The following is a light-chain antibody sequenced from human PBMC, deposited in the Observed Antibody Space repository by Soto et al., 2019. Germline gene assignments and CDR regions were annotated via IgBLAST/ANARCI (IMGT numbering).Light chain of an antibody. V-gene: IGKV1-39*01. Sequence: DIQMTQSPSSLSSSVEDRVTFTCRASQNIATYLHWYQLKPGKAPKLLIYGASNLQSGVPPRFSGSGSGTDFTLTISSLRPEDVATYYCQQSFSTPPWTFGQGTKV. CDR2: GAS. CDR1: QNIATY. J-gene: IGKJ1*01. CDR3: QQSFSTPPWT.